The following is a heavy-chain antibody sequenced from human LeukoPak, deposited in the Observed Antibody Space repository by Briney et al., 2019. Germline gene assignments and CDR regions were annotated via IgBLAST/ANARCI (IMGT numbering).Heavy chain of an antibody. J-gene: IGHJ3*02. CDR3: ASIAAATDAFDI. D-gene: IGHD6-13*01. CDR1: GFTFSSYW. CDR2: IKQDGSEK. Sequence: AGGSLRLSCAASGFTFSSYWMSWVRQAPGKGLEWVANIKQDGSEKYYVDSVKGRFTISRDNSKNTLYLQMNSLRAEDTAVYYCASIAAATDAFDIWGQGTMVTVSS. V-gene: IGHV3-7*01.